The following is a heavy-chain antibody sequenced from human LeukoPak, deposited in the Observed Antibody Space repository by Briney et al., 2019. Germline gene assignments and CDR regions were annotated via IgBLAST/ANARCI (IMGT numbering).Heavy chain of an antibody. CDR2: IHPEGNEK. CDR1: GFTFSDFW. Sequence: GGSLRLSCAVSGFTFSDFWMSWVRQAPGRGLEWVANIHPEGNEKYHVESVKGRFTISRDNAKNSLFLQMNGLRVEDTAVYYCARGDAFSGDHWGQGTLVSVSS. CDR3: ARGDAFSGDH. J-gene: IGHJ4*02. V-gene: IGHV3-7*04.